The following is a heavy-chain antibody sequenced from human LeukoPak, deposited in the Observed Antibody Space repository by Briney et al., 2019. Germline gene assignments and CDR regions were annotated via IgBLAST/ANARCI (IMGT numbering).Heavy chain of an antibody. J-gene: IGHJ3*02. CDR1: GGSISTSSYY. CDR3: ARRGENWGIAFDI. V-gene: IGHV4-39*01. CDR2: IYYSVNT. Sequence: SETLSLTCTVSGGSISTSSYYWGSIRQPPGKGLEWIASIYYSVNTYYNPSLKSRVAISIDTSKNQFSLKLSSVTAADTAVYYRARRGENWGIAFDIWGQGTMVTVSS. D-gene: IGHD3-16*01.